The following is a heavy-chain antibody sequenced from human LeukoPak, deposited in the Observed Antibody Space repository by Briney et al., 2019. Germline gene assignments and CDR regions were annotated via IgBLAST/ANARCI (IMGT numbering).Heavy chain of an antibody. CDR2: INHSGST. J-gene: IGHJ3*02. CDR3: ARGRPRRYCSGGSCYHARGSYQKGLAFDI. V-gene: IGHV4-34*01. Sequence: SETLSLTCAVSGGSISSGGYSWSWIRQPPGTGLEWIGEINHSGSTNYNPSLKSRVTISVDTSKNQFSLKLSSVTAADTAVYYCARGRPRRYCSGGSCYHARGSYQKGLAFDIWGQGTMVTVSS. CDR1: GGSISSGGYS. D-gene: IGHD2-15*01.